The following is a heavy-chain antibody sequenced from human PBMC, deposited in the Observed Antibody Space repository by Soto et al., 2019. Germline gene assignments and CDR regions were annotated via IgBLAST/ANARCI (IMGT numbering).Heavy chain of an antibody. CDR2: ISGSGGST. J-gene: IGHJ4*02. CDR3: ARRYCSGGSCYWPVDY. CDR1: GFTFSSYA. D-gene: IGHD2-15*01. V-gene: IGHV3-23*01. Sequence: EVQLLESGGGLVQPGGSLRLSCAASGFTFSSYAMSWVRQAPGNGLEWVSAISGSGGSTYYADSVKGRFTISRDNSKNTLYLQMNSLRAEDTAVYYCARRYCSGGSCYWPVDYWGQGTLVIVSS.